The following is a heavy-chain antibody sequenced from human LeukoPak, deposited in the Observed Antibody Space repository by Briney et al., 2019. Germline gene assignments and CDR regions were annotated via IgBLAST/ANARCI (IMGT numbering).Heavy chain of an antibody. CDR1: GGSISSYY. CDR3: ASLATTWDVGYYYGMDV. D-gene: IGHD1-26*01. V-gene: IGHV4-59*01. J-gene: IGHJ6*02. Sequence: PSETLSLTCTVSGGSISSYYWSWIRQPPGKGLGWIGYIYYSGSTNYNPSLKSRVTISVDTSKNQFSLKLSSVTAADTAVYYCASLATTWDVGYYYGMDVWGQGTTVTVSS. CDR2: IYYSGST.